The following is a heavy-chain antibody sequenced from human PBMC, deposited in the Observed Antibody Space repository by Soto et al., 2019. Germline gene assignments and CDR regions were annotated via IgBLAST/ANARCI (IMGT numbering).Heavy chain of an antibody. Sequence: QVQLQESGPGLVKPSETLSLSCTVSGGSISSYYWSWIRQPPGKGMEWIGYVHHSWGSTYNPSLPRRVAISLDTSKSQFSLKLTSVTATDTAVYYCARQGFGALPGLVDVWGQGTTVTVSS. J-gene: IGHJ6*02. D-gene: IGHD3-10*01. V-gene: IGHV4-59*08. CDR2: VHHSWGS. CDR3: ARQGFGALPGLVDV. CDR1: GGSISSYY.